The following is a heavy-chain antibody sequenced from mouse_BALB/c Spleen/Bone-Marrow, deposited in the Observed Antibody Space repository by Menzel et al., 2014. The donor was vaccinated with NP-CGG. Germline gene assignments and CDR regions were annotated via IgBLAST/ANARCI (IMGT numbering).Heavy chain of an antibody. J-gene: IGHJ4*01. V-gene: IGHV14-4*02. CDR1: GFNIKDYY. CDR2: IDPENGDT. Sequence: EVQLQESGAELVRSGASVKLSCTASGFNIKDYYMHWVKQRPEQGLEWIGWIDPENGDTEYAPKFQGKATMTADTSSNTAYLQLSSLTSEDTAVYYCNGIYYAMDHRRKATPVPVSS. CDR3: NGIYYAMDH.